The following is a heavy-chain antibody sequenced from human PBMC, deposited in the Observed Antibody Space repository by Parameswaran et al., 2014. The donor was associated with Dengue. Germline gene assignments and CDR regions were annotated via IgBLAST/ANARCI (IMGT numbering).Heavy chain of an antibody. CDR3: ATLVGATTIENWYFDL. J-gene: IGHJ2*01. V-gene: IGHV5-10-1*01. CDR2: IDPSDSYT. Sequence: WIRQPPGKSLEWMGRIDPSDSYTNYSPSFQGHVTISADKSISTAYLQWSSLKASDTAMYYCATLVGATTIENWYFDLWGRGTLVTVSS. D-gene: IGHD1-26*01.